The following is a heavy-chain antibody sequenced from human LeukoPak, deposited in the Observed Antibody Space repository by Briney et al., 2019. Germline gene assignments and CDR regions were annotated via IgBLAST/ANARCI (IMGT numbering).Heavy chain of an antibody. Sequence: PSETLSLTCAVSGYSISSGYYWGLIRQPPGKGLEGIGRIYHSGSTYYNPSLKSRVTISVDTSKNQFSLKLSSVTAADTAVYYCARLYYSYGIMDFDYWGQGTLVTVSS. CDR1: GYSISSGYY. CDR2: IYHSGST. J-gene: IGHJ4*02. V-gene: IGHV4-38-2*01. CDR3: ARLYYSYGIMDFDY. D-gene: IGHD5-18*01.